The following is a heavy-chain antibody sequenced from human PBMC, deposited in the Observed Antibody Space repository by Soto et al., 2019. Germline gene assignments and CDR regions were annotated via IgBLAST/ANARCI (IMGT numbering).Heavy chain of an antibody. V-gene: IGHV3-30*18. J-gene: IGHJ6*02. Sequence: LSCPASGFTVIRYRMHWVRQAPVKRLNRGAGISHDGSNKYYADSGNGRFTISRDNSKSTLYLKRNSLRDEDPAVYYCAKVVGAMATRYYYYCMGVWGQGTTFTVSS. CDR2: ISHDGSNK. CDR3: AKVVGAMATRYYYYCMGV. D-gene: IGHD1-26*01. CDR1: GFTVIRYR.